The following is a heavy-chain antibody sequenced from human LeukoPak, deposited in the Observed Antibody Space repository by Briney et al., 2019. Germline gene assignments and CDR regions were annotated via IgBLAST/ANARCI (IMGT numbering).Heavy chain of an antibody. V-gene: IGHV4-34*01. CDR2: TNHNGST. D-gene: IGHD5-18*01. CDR1: GGSFSGYY. Sequence: SETLSLTCAVYGGSFSGYYWSWVRQPPGKGLEWIGETNHNGSTNYNPSLKSRVTISVDTSKNPFSLKLSSVTAADTAVYYCARDVFSGGYDYWGQGTLVTVSS. CDR3: ARDVFSGGYDY. J-gene: IGHJ4*02.